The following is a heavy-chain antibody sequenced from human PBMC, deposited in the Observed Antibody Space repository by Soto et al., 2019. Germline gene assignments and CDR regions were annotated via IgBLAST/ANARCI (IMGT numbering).Heavy chain of an antibody. Sequence: GGSVRLSCAASGFTFSSYSMNWVRQAPGKGLEWVSSISSSSSYIYYADSVKGRFTISRDNAKNSLYLQMNSLRAEDTAVYYCARDSSIRRELRNAFDIWGQGTMVTVSS. D-gene: IGHD1-7*01. CDR1: GFTFSSYS. V-gene: IGHV3-21*01. CDR2: ISSSSSYI. J-gene: IGHJ3*02. CDR3: ARDSSIRRELRNAFDI.